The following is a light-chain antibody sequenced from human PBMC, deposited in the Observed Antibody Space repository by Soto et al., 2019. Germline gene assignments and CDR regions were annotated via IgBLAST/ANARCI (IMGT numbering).Light chain of an antibody. CDR2: DTS. J-gene: IGKJ2*01. V-gene: IGKV3-20*01. CDR3: HQYGSSPYT. CDR1: QSVNRY. Sequence: EVVLTQSPATLSLSPGERATLSCRASQSVNRYLAWYQQKPGQAPRLLIYDTSNRATGIPDRFSGSRSGTDFTLTISRLEPEDFAVYYCHQYGSSPYTFGQGTKVDIK.